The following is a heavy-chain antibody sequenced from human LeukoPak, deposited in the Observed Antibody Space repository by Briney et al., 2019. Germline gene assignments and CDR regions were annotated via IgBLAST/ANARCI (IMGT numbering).Heavy chain of an antibody. V-gene: IGHV6-1*01. J-gene: IGHJ4*02. CDR1: GDSVSSNSVT. CDR3: ARESWELLGIDY. Sequence: SQTLSLTCAISGDSVSSNSVTWNWIRQSPSRGLEWLGRTYYRSKWYNDYAVSVKSRITINPDTSKNQFSLQLNSVTPEDTAVYYCARESWELLGIDYWGQGTLVTVSS. D-gene: IGHD1-26*01. CDR2: TYYRSKWYN.